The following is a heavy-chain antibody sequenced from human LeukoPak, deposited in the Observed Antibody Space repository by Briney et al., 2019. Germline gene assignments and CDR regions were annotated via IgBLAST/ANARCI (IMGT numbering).Heavy chain of an antibody. V-gene: IGHV1-8*01. CDR1: GYTFTSYD. D-gene: IGHD6-19*01. CDR2: MNPNSGNT. CDR3: ARGPRIAVAGTGGYYFDY. J-gene: IGHJ4*02. Sequence: ASVKVSCKASGYTFTSYDINWVRQATGQGLEWMGWMNPNSGNTGYAQKFQGRVTMTRNTSISTAYMELSSLRSEDTAVYYCARGPRIAVAGTGGYYFDYWGQGTPVTVSS.